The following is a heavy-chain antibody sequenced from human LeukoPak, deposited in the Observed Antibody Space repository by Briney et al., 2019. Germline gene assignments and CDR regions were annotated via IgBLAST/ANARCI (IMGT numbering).Heavy chain of an antibody. D-gene: IGHD3-16*01. CDR3: ARDPLVLGGGYYFDY. Sequence: GGSLRLSCAASGFTFSNAWMSWVRQAPGKGLEWVSSISSSSSYIYYADSVKGRFTISRDNAKNSLYLQMNSLRAEDTAVYYCARDPLVLGGGYYFDYWGQGTLVTVSS. CDR1: GFTFSNAW. V-gene: IGHV3-21*01. J-gene: IGHJ4*02. CDR2: ISSSSSYI.